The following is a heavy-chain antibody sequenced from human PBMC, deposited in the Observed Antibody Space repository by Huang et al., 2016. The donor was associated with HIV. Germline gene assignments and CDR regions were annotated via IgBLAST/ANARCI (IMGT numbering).Heavy chain of an antibody. Sequence: EVQLVESGGGLVKPGGSLRLSCAASGFTFSNAWMSWVRQAPGRGGEWGGRMKSKTDGGTTDYAAPVKGRVTISRDESKNTLYLQMNSLKTEDTAVYYCTTESESSGWTMDHDAFDIWGQGTMVTVSS. CDR2: MKSKTDGGTT. CDR3: TTESESSGWTMDHDAFDI. CDR1: GFTFSNAW. J-gene: IGHJ3*02. D-gene: IGHD6-19*01. V-gene: IGHV3-15*01.